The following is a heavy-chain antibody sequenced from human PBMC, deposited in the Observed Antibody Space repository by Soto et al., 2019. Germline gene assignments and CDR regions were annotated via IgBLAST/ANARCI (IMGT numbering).Heavy chain of an antibody. Sequence: EVQLLESGGALVQPGGSLRLSCAASGFTFSSYAMTWVRQAPGRGLEWVSAISGSGGNTYYAESVKGRFTISRDNSKNTLYLQMNSLRAEXXXXYYCAKDSGFGWLNFDYWGQGT. CDR2: ISGSGGNT. D-gene: IGHD6-19*01. V-gene: IGHV3-23*01. CDR3: AKDSGFGWLNFDY. J-gene: IGHJ4*02. CDR1: GFTFSSYA.